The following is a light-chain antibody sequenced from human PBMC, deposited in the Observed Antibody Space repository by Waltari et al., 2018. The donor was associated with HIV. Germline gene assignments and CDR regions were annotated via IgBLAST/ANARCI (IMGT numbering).Light chain of an antibody. Sequence: QSLLTQPPSVSATPGQRITISCTGNKSNIGAGHDVHWYRQLPGTDPRLLIFANSNRPSGVPDRISGSKSTASASLAITGLQAEDEGYYYCQSSDIRLHGLWVFGGGTKVTVL. CDR1: KSNIGAGHD. V-gene: IGLV1-40*01. CDR2: ANS. J-gene: IGLJ3*02. CDR3: QSSDIRLHGLWV.